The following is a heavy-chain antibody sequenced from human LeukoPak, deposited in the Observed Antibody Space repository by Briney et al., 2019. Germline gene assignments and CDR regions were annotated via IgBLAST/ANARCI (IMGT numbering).Heavy chain of an antibody. CDR1: GGSISSGSYY. Sequence: PSETLSLTCTVSGGSISSGSYYWSWIRQPAGTGLEWIGRIYTSGSTNYNPSLKSRVTISVDTSKNQFSLKLSSVTAADTAVYYCARDRYYYMDVWGKGTTVTVSS. CDR2: IYTSGST. J-gene: IGHJ6*03. CDR3: ARDRYYYMDV. V-gene: IGHV4-61*02.